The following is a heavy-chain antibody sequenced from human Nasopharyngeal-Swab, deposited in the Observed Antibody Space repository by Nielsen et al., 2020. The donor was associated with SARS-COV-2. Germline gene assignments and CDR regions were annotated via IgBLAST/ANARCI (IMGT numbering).Heavy chain of an antibody. J-gene: IGHJ4*02. CDR3: ARDPNPRPVAGTGNFDY. D-gene: IGHD6-19*01. CDR1: GGSISSSSYY. CDR2: IYHSGST. V-gene: IGHV4-39*07. Sequence: SETLSLTCTVSGGSISSSSYYWGWIRQPPGKGLEWIGSIYHSGSTYYNPSLNSRLTMSLDTSKNQFSLKLRSVTAADTAVYYCARDPNPRPVAGTGNFDYWGQGTLVTVSS.